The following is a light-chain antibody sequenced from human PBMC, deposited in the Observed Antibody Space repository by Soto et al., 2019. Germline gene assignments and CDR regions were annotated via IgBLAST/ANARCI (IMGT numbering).Light chain of an antibody. CDR1: QSLATN. V-gene: IGKV3-15*01. CDR3: QQYLDWPLT. Sequence: EIVMTQSPVTLSVSPGERVTLSCRASQSLATNLAWYQQKPGQTPRLVIYGISARASVIPGRFSGSGFGTDFTLTISSLQPEDSAVYYCQQYLDWPLTFGGGTKVEI. CDR2: GIS. J-gene: IGKJ4*01.